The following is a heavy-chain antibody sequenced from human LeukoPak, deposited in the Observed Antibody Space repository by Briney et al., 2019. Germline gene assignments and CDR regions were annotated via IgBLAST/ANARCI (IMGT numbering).Heavy chain of an antibody. J-gene: IGHJ4*02. CDR2: ISRSGDTL. D-gene: IGHD7-27*01. CDR1: GFPFRDYY. V-gene: IGHV3-11*01. Sequence: GGSLRLSCAASGFPFRDYYMTWIRQAPGKGLEWVSYISRSGDTLYYADSVEGRFTISRDNAKNSLFLQMNSLRAEDTAVYYCAKDGGLWVSAHWGDSWGRGTLVTVSS. CDR3: AKDGGLWVSAHWGDS.